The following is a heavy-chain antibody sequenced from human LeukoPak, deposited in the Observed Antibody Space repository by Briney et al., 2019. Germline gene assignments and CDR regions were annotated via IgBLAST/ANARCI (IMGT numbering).Heavy chain of an antibody. CDR3: ARQALYYDILTGYFDY. CDR2: IYYSAST. Sequence: SETLSLTCTVSGGSISSYYWSWIRQPPGQGLEWIGYIYYSASTNYNPSLKSRVTISVDTSKNQFSLKLSSVTAADTAVYYCARQALYYDILTGYFDYWGQGTLVTVSS. V-gene: IGHV4-59*08. CDR1: GGSISSYY. J-gene: IGHJ4*02. D-gene: IGHD3-9*01.